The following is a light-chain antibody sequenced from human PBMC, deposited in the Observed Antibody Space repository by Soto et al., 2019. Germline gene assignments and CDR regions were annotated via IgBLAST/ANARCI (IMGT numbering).Light chain of an antibody. CDR2: AAS. CDR1: QSISIW. J-gene: IGKJ1*01. Sequence: DIQMTQSPSALSASIGDRVTITCRASQSISIWLAWYQQKPGKAPKLLIYAASSLESGGPSRFSGSGSGTEFTLTISSLQPDDFATYYCHHYNTYSTFGQGTRVDVK. CDR3: HHYNTYST. V-gene: IGKV1-5*03.